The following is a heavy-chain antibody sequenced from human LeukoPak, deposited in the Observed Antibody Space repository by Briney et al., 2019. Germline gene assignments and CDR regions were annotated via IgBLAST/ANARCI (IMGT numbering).Heavy chain of an antibody. Sequence: KSSETLSLTCTVSGGSISSYYWSWIRQPPGKGLEWIGYIYYSGSTNYNPSLKSRVTISVDTSKNQFSLKLSSVTAADMAVYYCARVPYDYGDYGDAFDIWGQGTMVTVSS. CDR2: IYYSGST. CDR1: GGSISSYY. V-gene: IGHV4-59*01. CDR3: ARVPYDYGDYGDAFDI. D-gene: IGHD4-17*01. J-gene: IGHJ3*02.